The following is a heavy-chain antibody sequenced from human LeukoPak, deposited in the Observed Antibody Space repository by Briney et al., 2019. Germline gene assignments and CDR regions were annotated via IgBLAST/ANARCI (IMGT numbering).Heavy chain of an antibody. J-gene: IGHJ5*02. Sequence: KPSETLSLTCTVSGGSISSTSYYWGWIRQSPGKGLEWIGSVYYTGSTQDNPSLKGQVTISEDTSKNQFSLKLTSVTAEDTALYYCARQLGDGYKLVYCFDPWGQGTLVTVSS. D-gene: IGHD5-24*01. V-gene: IGHV4-39*01. CDR1: GGSISSTSYY. CDR2: VYYTGST. CDR3: ARQLGDGYKLVYCFDP.